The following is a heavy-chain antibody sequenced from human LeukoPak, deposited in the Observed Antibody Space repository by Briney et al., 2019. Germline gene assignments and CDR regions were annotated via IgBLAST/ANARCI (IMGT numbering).Heavy chain of an antibody. V-gene: IGHV4-38-2*02. CDR1: GYSISSGYY. CDR3: ARGDSSGYYPTLPDAFDI. Sequence: SETLSLTCTVSGYSISSGYYWGWIRQPPGKGLEWIGSIFHSGSTYYNPSLKSRVTISVDTSKNQFSLKLSSVTAADTAVYYCARGDSSGYYPTLPDAFDIWGQGTMVTVSS. D-gene: IGHD3-22*01. J-gene: IGHJ3*02. CDR2: IFHSGST.